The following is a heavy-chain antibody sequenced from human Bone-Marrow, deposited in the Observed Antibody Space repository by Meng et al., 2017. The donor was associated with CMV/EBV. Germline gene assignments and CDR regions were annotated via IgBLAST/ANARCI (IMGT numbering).Heavy chain of an antibody. CDR2: ISAYNGNT. CDR3: ARPVVDYGMDV. Sequence: ASVKVSCKATGYTFTSYGISWVRQAPGQGLEWLGWISAYNGNTNYAQKLQGRVTMTTETSTSTAYMELRSLRSDDTAVYYCARPVVDYGMDVWGQGTTVTVSS. V-gene: IGHV1-18*01. J-gene: IGHJ6*02. CDR1: GYTFTSYG. D-gene: IGHD2-21*01.